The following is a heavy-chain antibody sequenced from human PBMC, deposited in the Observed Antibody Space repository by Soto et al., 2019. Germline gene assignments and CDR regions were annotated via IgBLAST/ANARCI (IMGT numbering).Heavy chain of an antibody. CDR2: MYYNGNI. D-gene: IGHD3-16*01. J-gene: IGHJ5*02. V-gene: IGHV4-59*01. CDR3: ASGATWFDP. CDR1: GGSISNYY. Sequence: PSETLSLTCNVSGGSISNYYWTWVRQSPEKGLEWIGYMYYNGNINYNPSLKSRVTISIDTSKNQFSLTLKSVTAADTAVYYCASGATWFDPWCQGALVTVSS.